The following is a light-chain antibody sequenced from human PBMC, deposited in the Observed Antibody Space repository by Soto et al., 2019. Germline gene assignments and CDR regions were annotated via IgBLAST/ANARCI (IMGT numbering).Light chain of an antibody. CDR1: SRAIGGYDF. V-gene: IGLV2-8*01. Sequence: QSVLTQPPSASGSPGQAVTISCTGTSRAIGGYDFVSWYQVRPGEAPQLIIYNVNGRPSGVPRRFSGSKSGNTASLTVSGLQAVDEADYYCRSYSDTNICVFGTGTKVTAL. CDR3: RSYSDTNICV. CDR2: NVN. J-gene: IGLJ1*01.